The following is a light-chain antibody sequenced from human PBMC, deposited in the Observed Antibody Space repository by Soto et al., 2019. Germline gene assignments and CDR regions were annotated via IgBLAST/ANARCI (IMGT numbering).Light chain of an antibody. Sequence: IVMTQSPATLSASPGERATLSCRASRSISNNVAGYQQKPGQAPRLLLYGASTRSTGIPARFSASGSGTEFTLTISSLQSEDFAVYFCQQYNEWPPLTFGGGTKVEI. CDR1: RSISNN. V-gene: IGKV3-15*01. J-gene: IGKJ4*01. CDR3: QQYNEWPPLT. CDR2: GAS.